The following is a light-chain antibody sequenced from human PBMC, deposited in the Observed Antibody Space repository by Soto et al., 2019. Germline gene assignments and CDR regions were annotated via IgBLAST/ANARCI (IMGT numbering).Light chain of an antibody. Sequence: TQMTQSPSSLSASVGDRVTITCQASQDIGKYLNWYQQKPGKAPKLLISDASDLEIGVPSRFSGSGSGTDFTFNISSLQPEDIATYYCQQYDGLPPYTFGQGTKVEI. CDR2: DAS. J-gene: IGKJ2*01. CDR3: QQYDGLPPYT. V-gene: IGKV1-33*01. CDR1: QDIGKY.